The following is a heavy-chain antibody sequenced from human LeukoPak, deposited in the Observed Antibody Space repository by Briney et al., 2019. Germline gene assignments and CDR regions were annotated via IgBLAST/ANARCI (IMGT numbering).Heavy chain of an antibody. V-gene: IGHV4-34*01. CDR2: INHSGST. J-gene: IGHJ4*02. CDR1: GGSFSGYY. D-gene: IGHD3-22*01. Sequence: PSETLSLTCAVYGGSFSGYYWSWIRQPPGKGLEWIGEINHSGSTNYNPSLKSRVTISVDTSKNQFSLKLSSVTAADTAVYYCARDLAATYYYDSSGYYDPDNRFDYWGQGTLVTVSS. CDR3: ARDLAATYYYDSSGYYDPDNRFDY.